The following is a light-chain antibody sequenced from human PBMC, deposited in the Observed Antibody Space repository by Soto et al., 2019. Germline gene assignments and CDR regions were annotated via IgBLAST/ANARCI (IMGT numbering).Light chain of an antibody. CDR3: QQYDRSPLT. J-gene: IGKJ4*01. CDR2: GAS. V-gene: IGKV3-20*01. CDR1: QSVSSSY. Sequence: EIGLTQSQGTLSLSPGERATLTCRASQSVSSSYLAWYQQKPGQAPRLLIYGASSRATGIPDRFSGSGSGTDFTLTISRLEPEDFAVYYCQQYDRSPLTFGGGTKVEIK.